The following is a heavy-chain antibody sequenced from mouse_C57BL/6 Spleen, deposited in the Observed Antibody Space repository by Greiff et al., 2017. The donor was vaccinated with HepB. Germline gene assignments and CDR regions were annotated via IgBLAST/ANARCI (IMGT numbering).Heavy chain of an antibody. J-gene: IGHJ1*03. Sequence: QVQLQQSGAELVRPGASVTLSCKASGYTFTDYEMHWVKQTPVHGLEWIGAIDPDTGGTAYNQKFKGKAILTADKSSSTAYMELRSLTSEDSAVYYCTRLRYYAEYFDVWGTGTTVTVSS. D-gene: IGHD1-1*01. CDR3: TRLRYYAEYFDV. V-gene: IGHV1-15*01. CDR1: GYTFTDYE. CDR2: IDPDTGGT.